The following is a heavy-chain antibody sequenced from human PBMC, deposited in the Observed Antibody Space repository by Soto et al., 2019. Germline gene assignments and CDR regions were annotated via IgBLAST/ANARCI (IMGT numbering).Heavy chain of an antibody. CDR2: ISSSSSYI. CDR1: GFTFSSYS. V-gene: IGHV3-21*01. CDR3: ARDAIVVVPAAIVLGWFDP. Sequence: GGSLRLSCAASGFTFSSYSMNWVRQAPGKGLEWVSSISSSSSYIYYADSVKGRFTISRDNAKNSLYLQMNSLRAEDTAVYYCARDAIVVVPAAIVLGWFDPRGQGTLVTVSS. J-gene: IGHJ5*02. D-gene: IGHD2-2*02.